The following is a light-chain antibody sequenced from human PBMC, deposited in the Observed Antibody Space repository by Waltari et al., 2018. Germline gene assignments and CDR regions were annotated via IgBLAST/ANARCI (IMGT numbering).Light chain of an antibody. J-gene: IGLJ1*01. V-gene: IGLV2-23*02. CDR3: CSFAGYGIYV. Sequence: QSALTQPASVSGSPGQSIPISCPAVNSIVDILHLVSWYQHHPGRNPRLLIYEISQRPSGISNRFSGSKSGNTASLTISGLQPEDEADYFCCSFAGYGIYVFGSGTQVSVL. CDR2: EIS. CDR1: NSIVDILHL.